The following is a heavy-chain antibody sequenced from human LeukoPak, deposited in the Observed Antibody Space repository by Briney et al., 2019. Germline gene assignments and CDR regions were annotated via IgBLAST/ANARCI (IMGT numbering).Heavy chain of an antibody. CDR2: IIPIFGTA. J-gene: IGHJ3*02. Sequence: SVKVSCKASGGTFSSYAISWVRQAPGQGLEWMGGIIPIFGTANYAQKFQGRVTITTDESTSTAYMELSSLRAEDTAVYYCARVGPTREPRAFDIWGQGTMVTVSS. CDR3: ARVGPTREPRAFDI. V-gene: IGHV1-69*05. D-gene: IGHD1-26*01. CDR1: GGTFSSYA.